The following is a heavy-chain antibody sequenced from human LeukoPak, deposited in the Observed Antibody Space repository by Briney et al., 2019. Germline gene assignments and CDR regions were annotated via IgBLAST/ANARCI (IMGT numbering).Heavy chain of an antibody. CDR2: IIKRTSTI. CDR3: ARVKGVYATDY. J-gene: IGHJ4*02. V-gene: IGHV3-11*01. CDR1: GFTFSDYY. D-gene: IGHD2-8*01. Sequence: GGSLRLSCAASGFTFSDYYMSWIRQAPGKGLEWVSYIIKRTSTIYYADSVKGRFTISRDTAKNTLYLQMNSLRAEDTAVYYCARVKGVYATDYWGQGTLVTVSS.